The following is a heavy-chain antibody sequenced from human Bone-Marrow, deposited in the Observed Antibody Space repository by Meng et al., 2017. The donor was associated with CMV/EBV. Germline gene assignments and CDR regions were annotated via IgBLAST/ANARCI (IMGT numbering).Heavy chain of an antibody. CDR3: ARDGLKSYGFDY. D-gene: IGHD3/OR15-3a*01. CDR1: GDSVSVQSAA. CDR2: TYFRARWYS. Sequence: IAGDSVSVQSAAWTWIRQSPSGGLEWLGRTYFRARWYSDYAPSVEGRITIKADPSRNHFSLQLGSVTPEDTAVYYCARDGLKSYGFDYWGQGTLVTVSS. J-gene: IGHJ4*02. V-gene: IGHV6-1*01.